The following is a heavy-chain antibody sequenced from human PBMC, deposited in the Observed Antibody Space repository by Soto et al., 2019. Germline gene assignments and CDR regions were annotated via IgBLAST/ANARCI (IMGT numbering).Heavy chain of an antibody. D-gene: IGHD6-19*01. J-gene: IGHJ4*02. CDR3: ARIGAKRWQSYFEN. CDR1: GGSISSYY. V-gene: IGHV4-59*01. CDR2: ISYTGNT. Sequence: SETLSLTCTVSGGSISSYYWSWIRQPPGKGLEWIGYISYTGNTNYNPSLKSRVTISADTSKNQFSLRLSSVTAADTAVYYCARIGAKRWQSYFENWGQGTLVTVSS.